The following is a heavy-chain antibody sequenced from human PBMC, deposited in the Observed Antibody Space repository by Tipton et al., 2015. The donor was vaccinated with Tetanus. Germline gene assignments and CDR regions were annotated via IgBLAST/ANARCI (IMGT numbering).Heavy chain of an antibody. Sequence: TLSLTCTVSGGLITTGGYSWGWIRQPPGQGLEWIGYLYQTDSTYYSPSLRSRLTISINRSKNQFSLKLTSVTAADTAVYYCVRGRGLGAYSFGFEYWGRGTHVSVSS. D-gene: IGHD5-18*01. CDR2: LYQTDST. CDR3: VRGRGLGAYSFGFEY. CDR1: GGLITTGGYS. J-gene: IGHJ4*02. V-gene: IGHV4-30-2*01.